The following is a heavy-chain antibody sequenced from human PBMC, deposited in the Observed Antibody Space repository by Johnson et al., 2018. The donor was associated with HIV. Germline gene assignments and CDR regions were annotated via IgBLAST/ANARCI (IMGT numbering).Heavy chain of an antibody. J-gene: IGHJ3*02. CDR1: RFTFDDYA. CDR3: ARVEPIRRAIDAFDI. V-gene: IGHV3-43D*03. CDR2: INWDGDST. Sequence: QLVESGGGVVQPGRSLRLSCAASRFTFDDYAMHWVRQAPGKGLEWVSLINWDGDSTYYADSVKGRFTISRDNAKNSLYLQLNSLRAEDTAVYYCARVEPIRRAIDAFDIWGQGTMVTVSS.